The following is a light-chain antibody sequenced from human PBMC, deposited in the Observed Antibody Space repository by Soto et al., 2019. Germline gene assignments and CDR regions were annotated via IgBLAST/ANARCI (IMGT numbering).Light chain of an antibody. Sequence: DIQMTQSPSSLSASIGDRAIITCRASQSIGTYLNWFQQTPGKAPKLLIYAASTLQSGVPSRFSGSGSGTDFTLTISSLQPEDFATYFCQQTYTTPWTFGQGTKVEIQ. CDR1: QSIGTY. V-gene: IGKV1-39*01. CDR2: AAS. J-gene: IGKJ1*01. CDR3: QQTYTTPWT.